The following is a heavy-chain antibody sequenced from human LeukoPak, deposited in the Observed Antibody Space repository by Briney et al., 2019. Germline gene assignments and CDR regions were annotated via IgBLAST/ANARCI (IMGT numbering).Heavy chain of an antibody. J-gene: IGHJ5*02. Sequence: SETLSLTCAVYGGSFSGHYWSWIRQPPGKGLEWIEEINHSGSTNYNPSLKSRVTISVDTSKNQFSLKLSSVTAADTAVYYCATHLAAAVVRDWFDPWGQGSLVTVSS. V-gene: IGHV4-34*01. CDR3: ATHLAAAVVRDWFDP. D-gene: IGHD6-13*01. CDR1: GGSFSGHY. CDR2: INHSGST.